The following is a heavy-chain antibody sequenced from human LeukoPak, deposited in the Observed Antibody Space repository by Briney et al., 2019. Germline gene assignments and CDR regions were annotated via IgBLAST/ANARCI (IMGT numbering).Heavy chain of an antibody. D-gene: IGHD4-23*01. V-gene: IGHV4-31*03. CDR3: ARGSLPWYGMDV. CDR1: GGSISSGGYY. J-gene: IGHJ6*02. CDR2: IYYSGST. Sequence: SETLSLTCTVSGGSISSGGYYWSWIRQHPGKGLEWIGYIYYSGSTYYNPSLKSRVTISVDTSKNQFSLKLSSVTAADTAVYYCARGSLPWYGMDVWGQGTTVTVYS.